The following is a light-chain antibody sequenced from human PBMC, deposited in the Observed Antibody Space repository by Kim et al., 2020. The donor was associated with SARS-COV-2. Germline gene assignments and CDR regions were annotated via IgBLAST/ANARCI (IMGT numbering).Light chain of an antibody. J-gene: IGLJ2*01. V-gene: IGLV2-14*03. Sequence: SALTQPASVSGSPGQSITLSCTGTSSDVGGYNYVSWYQQHPGKAPKLMIYDVSNRPSGVSNRFSGSKSGNTASLTISGLQAEDEADYYCSSYTSSSTLVVLGGGTQLTVL. CDR1: SSDVGGYNY. CDR3: SSYTSSSTLVV. CDR2: DVS.